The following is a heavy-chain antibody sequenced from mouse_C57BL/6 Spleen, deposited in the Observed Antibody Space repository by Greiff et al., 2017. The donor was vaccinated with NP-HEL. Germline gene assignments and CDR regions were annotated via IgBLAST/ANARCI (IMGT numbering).Heavy chain of an antibody. CDR3: AKGFIRGY. J-gene: IGHJ2*01. V-gene: IGHV1-61*01. CDR2: IYPSDSET. D-gene: IGHD1-1*01. Sequence: QVQLQQPGAELVRPGSSVKLSCKASGYTFTSYWMDWVKQRPGPGLEWIGNIYPSDSETHYNQKFKDKATLTVDKSSSTAYMQLSSLTSEDSAVYYCAKGFIRGYWGQGTTLTVSS. CDR1: GYTFTSYW.